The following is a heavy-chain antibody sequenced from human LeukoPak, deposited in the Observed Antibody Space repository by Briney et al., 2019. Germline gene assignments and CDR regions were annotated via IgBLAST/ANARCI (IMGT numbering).Heavy chain of an antibody. CDR1: GFTFNSYA. J-gene: IGHJ4*02. V-gene: IGHV3-23*01. D-gene: IGHD3-3*01. Sequence: GGSLRLSCAASGFTFNSYAMSWVRQAPGKGLEWVSAISASGGTTYYADSVKGRFTISRDNSKNTLYLQMNSLRAEDTAVYYCAKGTYYDFWSGADPYFDYWGQGTLVTVSS. CDR3: AKGTYYDFWSGADPYFDY. CDR2: ISASGGTT.